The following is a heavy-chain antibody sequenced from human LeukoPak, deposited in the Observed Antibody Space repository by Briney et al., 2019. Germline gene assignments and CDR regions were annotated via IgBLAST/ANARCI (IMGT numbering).Heavy chain of an antibody. D-gene: IGHD3-22*01. J-gene: IGHJ4*02. CDR2: INEDGSVK. CDR1: GGTFSAYW. CDR3: AKVPSDSHCY. Sequence: PGGSLRLSCAVSGGTFSAYWMAWVRQSPGKGLEWVAEINEDGSVKYYVDSMKGRFTISRDNAKNSLYLQMNSLGAEDTAVYYWAKVPSDSHCYGGQGTLVTVSS. V-gene: IGHV3-7*01.